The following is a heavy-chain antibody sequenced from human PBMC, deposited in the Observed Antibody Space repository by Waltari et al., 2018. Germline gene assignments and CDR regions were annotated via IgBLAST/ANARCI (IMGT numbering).Heavy chain of an antibody. D-gene: IGHD6-13*01. V-gene: IGHV4-39*01. CDR3: HAAAAGTRYYGMDV. Sequence: QLQLQESGPGLVKPSETLSLTCTVSGGSIRRSSYYWGWIRQPPGKGLEWIGSIYYSGSTYYNPSLKSRVTISVDTSKNQFSLKLSSVTAADTAVYYCHAAAAGTRYYGMDVWGQGTTVTVSS. CDR1: GGSIRRSSYY. J-gene: IGHJ6*02. CDR2: IYYSGST.